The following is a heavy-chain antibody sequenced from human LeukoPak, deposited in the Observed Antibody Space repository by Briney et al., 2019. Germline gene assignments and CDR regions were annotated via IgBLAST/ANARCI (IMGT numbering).Heavy chain of an antibody. D-gene: IGHD6-19*01. CDR2: ISSSGSTI. J-gene: IGHJ4*02. CDR1: GFTFTSYE. Sequence: GGSLRLPCAASGFTFTSYEMNWVRQAPGKGLEWVSYISSSGSTIYYADSVKGRFTISRDNAKNSLYLQMNSLRAEDTAVYYCARCPYSSGSPIDYWGQGTLLTVSS. V-gene: IGHV3-48*03. CDR3: ARCPYSSGSPIDY.